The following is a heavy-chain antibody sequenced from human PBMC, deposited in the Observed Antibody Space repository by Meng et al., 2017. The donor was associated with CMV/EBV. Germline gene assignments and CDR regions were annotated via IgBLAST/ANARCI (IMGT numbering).Heavy chain of an antibody. Sequence: GESLKISCAASGFTFSSYWMSWVRQAPGKGPEWVANIKQDGSEKYYVDSVKGRFTISRDNAKKSLYLQMNSLRAEDTAVYYCARDCSSTTGGMDVWGQGTTVTVSS. V-gene: IGHV3-7*01. CDR2: IKQDGSEK. D-gene: IGHD2-2*01. CDR3: ARDCSSTTGGMDV. CDR1: GFTFSSYW. J-gene: IGHJ6*02.